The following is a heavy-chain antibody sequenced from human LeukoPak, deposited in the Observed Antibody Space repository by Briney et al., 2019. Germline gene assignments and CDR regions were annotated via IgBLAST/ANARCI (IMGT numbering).Heavy chain of an antibody. CDR1: GGSISGGGYY. J-gene: IGHJ4*02. D-gene: IGHD4-23*01. CDR2: IYYSGST. Sequence: PSETLSLTCTVSGGSISGGGYYWSWIRQHPGKGLEWIGYIYYSGSTYYNPSLKSRVTISVDTSKNQFSLKLSSVTAADTAVYYCAREYGGNSYYFDYWGQGTLVTVSS. V-gene: IGHV4-31*03. CDR3: AREYGGNSYYFDY.